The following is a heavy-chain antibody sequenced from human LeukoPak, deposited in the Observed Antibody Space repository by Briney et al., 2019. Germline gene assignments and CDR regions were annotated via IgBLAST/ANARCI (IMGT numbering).Heavy chain of an antibody. CDR1: GFTFSSYS. Sequence: GGSLRLSCAAYGFTFSSYSMNWVRQAPGKGLEWVSSISSSSSYIYYADSVKGRFTISRDNAKNSLYLQMNSLRAEDTAVYYCARAGGIGALDIWGQGTMVTVSS. D-gene: IGHD3-16*02. J-gene: IGHJ3*02. V-gene: IGHV3-21*01. CDR3: ARAGGIGALDI. CDR2: ISSSSSYI.